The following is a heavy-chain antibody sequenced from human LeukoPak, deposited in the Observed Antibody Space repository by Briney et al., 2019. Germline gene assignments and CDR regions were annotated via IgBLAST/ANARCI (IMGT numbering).Heavy chain of an antibody. V-gene: IGHV1-24*01. D-gene: IGHD1-7*01. CDR3: ATDGGRYHWNSNWFDP. J-gene: IGHJ5*02. CDR2: FDPEDGET. Sequence: GASVKVSCKVSGYTLTELSMHWVRQAPGKGLEWMGGFDPEDGETIYAQKFQGRATMTEDTSTDTACMELSSLRSEDTAVYYCATDGGRYHWNSNWFDPWGQGTLVTVSS. CDR1: GYTLTELS.